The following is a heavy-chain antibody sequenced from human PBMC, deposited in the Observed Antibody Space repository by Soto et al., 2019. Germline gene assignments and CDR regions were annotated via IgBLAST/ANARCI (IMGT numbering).Heavy chain of an antibody. CDR2: ISHDGGAT. J-gene: IGHJ5*02. CDR3: AKDVGSSGWDNCFDP. Sequence: QVQLVESGGGVVKSGRSLRLSCAASGFTFSTSGMHWIRQAPGKGLEWVAMISHDGGATYYVDSVKGRFTISRDTDKNTLHLQMDRLRPEDTATYYCAKDVGSSGWDNCFDPWGQGTLVTVSS. CDR1: GFTFSTSG. V-gene: IGHV3-30*18. D-gene: IGHD6-25*01.